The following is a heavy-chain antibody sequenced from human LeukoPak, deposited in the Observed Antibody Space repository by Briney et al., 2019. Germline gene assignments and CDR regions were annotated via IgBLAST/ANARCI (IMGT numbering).Heavy chain of an antibody. CDR1: GGSISSSSYY. J-gene: IGHJ4*02. D-gene: IGHD3-22*01. CDR3: ARRFPPAYYYDSSGFRLDY. Sequence: SETLSLTCTVSGGSISSSSYYWGWIRQPAGKGLEWIGSIYYSGSTYYNPSLKSRVTISVDTSKNQFSLKLSSVTAADTAVYYCARRFPPAYYYDSSGFRLDYWGQGALVTVSS. CDR2: IYYSGST. V-gene: IGHV4-39*01.